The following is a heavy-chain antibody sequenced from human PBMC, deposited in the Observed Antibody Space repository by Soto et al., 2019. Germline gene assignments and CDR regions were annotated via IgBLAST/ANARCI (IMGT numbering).Heavy chain of an antibody. D-gene: IGHD1-1*01. CDR2: VFNSEIT. CDR1: GGSFTSPDTY. Sequence: SETMSLTCSLTGGSFTSPDTYWGWMRQIPGRGLEWFGHVFNSEITRYTLPLRTRLTMSLATSEHPFSTKLSAVTAAATAVYYCGNDFCGADGIDVWGPGTLVTVSS. V-gene: IGHV4-30-4*02. CDR3: GNDFCGADGIDV. J-gene: IGHJ5*02.